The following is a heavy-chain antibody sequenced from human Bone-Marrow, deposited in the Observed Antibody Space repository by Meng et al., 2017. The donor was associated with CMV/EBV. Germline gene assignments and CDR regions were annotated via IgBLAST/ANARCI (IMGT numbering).Heavy chain of an antibody. V-gene: IGHV3-9*01. CDR2: ICWNTGDI. D-gene: IGHD3-10*01. CDR1: RFTFYKYA. Sequence: SLKISCAASRFTFYKYAIHWVRQPPGKGLDWASTICWNTGDIDFADSVKGRFTISRDNSKNTLYLQMNSLRADDTAVYYCARDATEWFGEINRGTYYGMDVWGQGTTVTVSS. J-gene: IGHJ6*02. CDR3: ARDATEWFGEINRGTYYGMDV.